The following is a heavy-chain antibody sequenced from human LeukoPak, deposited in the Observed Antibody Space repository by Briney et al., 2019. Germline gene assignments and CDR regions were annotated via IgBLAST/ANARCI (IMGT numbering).Heavy chain of an antibody. CDR2: ISSSSSTI. Sequence: PGGSLRLSCLASGFTFSSYAMNWVRQAPGKGLEWISYISSSSSTIYYADSVRGRFTISRDNAKNSLYLQMNSLGDGDTALYYCARDRAAPDYWGQGTLVTVSS. CDR3: ARDRAAPDY. CDR1: GFTFSSYA. D-gene: IGHD6-25*01. J-gene: IGHJ4*02. V-gene: IGHV3-48*02.